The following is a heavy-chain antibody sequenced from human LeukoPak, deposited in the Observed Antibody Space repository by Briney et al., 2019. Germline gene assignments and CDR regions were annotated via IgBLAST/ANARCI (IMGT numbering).Heavy chain of an antibody. Sequence: GSLRLSCAASGFAFSSYAMTWVRQAPGKGLEWVSSIRSSGGRTYYADSVKGRSIISRDDFKNTVYLQMSRLRVEDTAVYHCAKLQGTEVEWFDPWGQGTLVIVSS. CDR1: GFAFSSYA. CDR2: IRSSGGRT. D-gene: IGHD1/OR15-1a*01. CDR3: AKLQGTEVEWFDP. V-gene: IGHV3-23*01. J-gene: IGHJ5*02.